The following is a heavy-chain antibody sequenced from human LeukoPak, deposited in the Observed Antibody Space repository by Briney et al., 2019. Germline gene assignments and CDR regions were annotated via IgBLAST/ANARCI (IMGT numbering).Heavy chain of an antibody. CDR3: ARVGIQLWFTFDY. D-gene: IGHD5-18*01. CDR1: SGSLSSSY. Sequence: PSETLSLTCTLPSGSLSSSYWSWIRQPAGKGLEWIGRIYTSGSTNYNPSLKSRVTMSVDTSKNQFSLKLSSVTAADAAVYYCARVGIQLWFTFDYWGQGTLVTVSS. CDR2: IYTSGST. J-gene: IGHJ4*02. V-gene: IGHV4-4*07.